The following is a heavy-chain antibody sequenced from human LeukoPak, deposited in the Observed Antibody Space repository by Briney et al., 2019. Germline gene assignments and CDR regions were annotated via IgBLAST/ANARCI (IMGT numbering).Heavy chain of an antibody. J-gene: IGHJ1*01. V-gene: IGHV3-15*01. D-gene: IGHD3-22*01. CDR2: IKSKVEGGTR. Sequence: GGCLRLSCVASGFTFSKVWMSWVRQAPGKGREWVGRIKSKVEGGTRDYAAPVKGRLTISRDDSKDTLFLQMNSLKTEDTAVYYCTTDLSELDDSGYYAKYFHHWGQGTLVSVSS. CDR1: GFTFSKVW. CDR3: TTDLSELDDSGYYAKYFHH.